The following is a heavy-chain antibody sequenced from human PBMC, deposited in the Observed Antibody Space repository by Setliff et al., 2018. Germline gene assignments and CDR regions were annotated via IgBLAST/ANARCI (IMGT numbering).Heavy chain of an antibody. V-gene: IGHV1-69*13. CDR3: ATIYGYNSLDWYSDL. Sequence: SVKVSCKASGYTFAGYYMHWVRQAPGQGFEWMGRIIPMFEKTNYAQEFQGRVTITADQSTSTAYMEMSSLRSEDTAVYYCATIYGYNSLDWYSDLWGRGTLVTVSS. CDR1: GYTFAGYY. CDR2: IIPMFEKT. D-gene: IGHD5-18*01. J-gene: IGHJ2*01.